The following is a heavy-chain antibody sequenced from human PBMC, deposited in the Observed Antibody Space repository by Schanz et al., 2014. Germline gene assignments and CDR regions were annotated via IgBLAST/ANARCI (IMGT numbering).Heavy chain of an antibody. CDR1: GFTFSTYW. V-gene: IGHV3-23*04. Sequence: EVQLVESGGGLVQPGGSLRLSCAASGFTFSTYWMHWVRQAPGKGLVWVSTLSGSGATYYADSVKGRFTISRDNSKNTLYLQMNSLSAEDTAVYYCAKRNHDMQSLPLDYWGQGTLVTVSS. J-gene: IGHJ4*02. D-gene: IGHD3-9*01. CDR3: AKRNHDMQSLPLDY. CDR2: LSGSGAT.